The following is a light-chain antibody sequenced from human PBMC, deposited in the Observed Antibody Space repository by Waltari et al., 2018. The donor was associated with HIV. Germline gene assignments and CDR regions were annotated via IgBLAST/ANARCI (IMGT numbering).Light chain of an antibody. CDR2: EVT. Sequence: HSALTQPASVSGPHGQSITISCAGTSSDVGDYDCVSWYHHPPGHAPKLVIYEVTNRPLGVSERFSGSKSGNTASLTISYLLTEYEGFYYCASFTSNTWVFGGGTEVTVL. J-gene: IGLJ3*02. CDR3: ASFTSNTWV. V-gene: IGLV2-14*01. CDR1: SSDVGDYDC.